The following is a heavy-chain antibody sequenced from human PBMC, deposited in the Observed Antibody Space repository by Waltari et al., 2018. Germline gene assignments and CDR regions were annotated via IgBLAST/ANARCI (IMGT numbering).Heavy chain of an antibody. V-gene: IGHV4-39*01. J-gene: IGHJ3*01. CDR3: ATYIGASIGTAAFDV. D-gene: IGHD5-12*01. CDR2: ISYGGAT. Sequence: GWSRQPTGKGPEWTGTISYGGATNNTPSLKSRVTISVDTSKNQYSLKLTSVTAAATAVYYCATYIGASIGTAAFDVWGQGTMVTVSS.